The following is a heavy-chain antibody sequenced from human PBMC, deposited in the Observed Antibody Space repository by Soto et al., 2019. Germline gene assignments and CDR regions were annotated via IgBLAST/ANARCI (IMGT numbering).Heavy chain of an antibody. CDR1: GFTFSSYG. D-gene: IGHD6-13*01. J-gene: IGHJ6*03. CDR2: ISYDGSNK. V-gene: IGHV3-30*18. CDR3: AKDGQQLSHYYYYYMDV. Sequence: GGSLRLSCAASGFTFSSYGMHWVRQAPGKGLEWVAVISYDGSNKYYADSVKDRFTISRDNSKNTLYLQMNSLRAEDTAVYYCAKDGQQLSHYYYYYMDVWGKGTTVTVSS.